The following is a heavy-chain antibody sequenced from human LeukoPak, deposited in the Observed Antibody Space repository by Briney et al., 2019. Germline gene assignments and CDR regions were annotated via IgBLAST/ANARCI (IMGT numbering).Heavy chain of an antibody. CDR3: ARVSAGYYYDR. J-gene: IGHJ4*02. CDR1: GFTFSSYS. V-gene: IGHV3-48*01. CDR2: ISSSSSTI. D-gene: IGHD3-22*01. Sequence: PGGSLRLSCAVSGFTFSSYSMNWVRQAPGKGLEWVSYISSSSSTIYYADSVKGRFTISRDNAKNSLYLQMNSLRAEDTAVYYCARVSAGYYYDRWGQGTLVTVSS.